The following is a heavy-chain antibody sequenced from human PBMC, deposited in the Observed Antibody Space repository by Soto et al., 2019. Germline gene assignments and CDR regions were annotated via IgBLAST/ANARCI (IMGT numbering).Heavy chain of an antibody. D-gene: IGHD2-8*01. J-gene: IGHJ5*02. Sequence: GASVKVSCKAFGYTFTGYYMHWVRQAPGQGLEWMGWINPNSGGTNSAQKFQGRVTMTRDTSISTAYMELSSLTSGDTAVYYCARDLIGVSPWFDPWGQGTLVTVSS. V-gene: IGHV1-2*02. CDR1: GYTFTGYY. CDR2: INPNSGGT. CDR3: ARDLIGVSPWFDP.